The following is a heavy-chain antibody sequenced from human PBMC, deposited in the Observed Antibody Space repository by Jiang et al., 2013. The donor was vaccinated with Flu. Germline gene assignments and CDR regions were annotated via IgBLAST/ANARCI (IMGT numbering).Heavy chain of an antibody. Sequence: PGKGLEWVSSISSSSSYIYYADSVKGRFTISRDNAKNSLYLQMNSLRAEDTAVYYCARDQYYDSSGYYYVWYYYGMDVWGQGTTVTVSS. CDR2: ISSSSSYI. D-gene: IGHD3-22*01. CDR3: ARDQYYDSSGYYYVWYYYGMDV. V-gene: IGHV3-21*01. J-gene: IGHJ6*02.